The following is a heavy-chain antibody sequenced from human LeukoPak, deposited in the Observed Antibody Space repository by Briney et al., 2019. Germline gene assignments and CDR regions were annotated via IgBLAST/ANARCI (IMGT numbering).Heavy chain of an antibody. J-gene: IGHJ5*02. V-gene: IGHV4-39*01. D-gene: IGHD2-15*01. CDR2: LYYSGST. CDR1: GGSISSSSYY. Sequence: SETLSLSCTVSGGSISSSSYYWGWIRQPPGKGLEWIGSLYYSGSTYYNPSPKSRVTISVDTSKNQFSLKLSSVTAADTAVYYCARHASEGVVVVAATWFDPWGQGTLVTVSS. CDR3: ARHASEGVVVVAATWFDP.